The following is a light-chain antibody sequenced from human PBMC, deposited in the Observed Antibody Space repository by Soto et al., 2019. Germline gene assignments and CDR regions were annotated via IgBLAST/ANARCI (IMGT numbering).Light chain of an antibody. Sequence: AIRMTQSPSSFSASTGDRVTITCRASQGISSYVAWYQQKPGKAPKRLIYAASTLQSGDPSTFSGSGSGSDFTLTISGPQSDDVATYYCEQYYSYPPTFDRGTKVEIK. CDR3: EQYYSYPPT. J-gene: IGKJ4*01. CDR1: QGISSY. CDR2: AAS. V-gene: IGKV1-8*01.